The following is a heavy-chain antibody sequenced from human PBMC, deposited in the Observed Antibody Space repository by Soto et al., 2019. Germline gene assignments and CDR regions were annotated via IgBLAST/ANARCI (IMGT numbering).Heavy chain of an antibody. J-gene: IGHJ3*02. D-gene: IGHD2-21*02. CDR2: MTPSDGST. CDR3: AKHCGGDCSNGFDI. CDR1: ADIFNNYY. V-gene: IGHV1-46*02. Sequence: ASVKVSCKTSADIFNNYYMHWARQAPGQGLEWMGVMTPSDGSTNYAQSFQGRVTMTRDTSTRTVYVELSSLRFEDTAVYYCAKHCGGDCSNGFDIWGQGTKVTVSS.